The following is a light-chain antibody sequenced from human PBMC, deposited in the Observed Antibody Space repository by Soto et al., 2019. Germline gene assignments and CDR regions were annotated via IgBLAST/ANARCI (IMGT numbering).Light chain of an antibody. CDR1: SSDVGSYDL. CDR3: CSYAGNGAWV. J-gene: IGLJ3*02. V-gene: IGLV2-23*01. CDR2: DAS. Sequence: QSVLTQPASVSGSPGQSITISCTGTSSDVGSYDLVSWYQQHPGTAPKLMIYDASKRPSGVSHRFSGSKSGNTASLTISGLQAEDEADFFCCSYAGNGAWVFGGGTKLTVL.